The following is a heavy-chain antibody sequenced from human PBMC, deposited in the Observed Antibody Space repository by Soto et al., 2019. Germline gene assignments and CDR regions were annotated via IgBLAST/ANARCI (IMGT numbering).Heavy chain of an antibody. D-gene: IGHD6-13*01. CDR3: ARGVVDSSSWYGDYYYGMDV. V-gene: IGHV3-30-3*01. Sequence: GGSLRLSCAASGFTFSSYAMHWVRQAPGKGPEWVAVISYDGGNKYYADSVKGRFTISRDNSKNTLYLQMNSLRAEDTAVYYCARGVVDSSSWYGDYYYGMDVWGQGTTVTVSS. J-gene: IGHJ6*02. CDR1: GFTFSSYA. CDR2: ISYDGGNK.